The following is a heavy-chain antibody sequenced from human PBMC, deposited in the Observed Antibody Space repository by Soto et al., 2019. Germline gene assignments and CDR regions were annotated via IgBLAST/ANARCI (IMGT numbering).Heavy chain of an antibody. V-gene: IGHV3-23*01. Sequence: EVQLLDSGGGLAQPGGSLRLSCAASGFTFSTYAMSWVRQAPGKGLEWVSAIGGSGGRTYYADSVKGRFTISRDNSKNTLYLQMNSLRAEDTAVYYCAKSSSGWYQFDYWGQGTLVTVSS. CDR2: IGGSGGRT. CDR1: GFTFSTYA. J-gene: IGHJ4*02. D-gene: IGHD6-19*01. CDR3: AKSSSGWYQFDY.